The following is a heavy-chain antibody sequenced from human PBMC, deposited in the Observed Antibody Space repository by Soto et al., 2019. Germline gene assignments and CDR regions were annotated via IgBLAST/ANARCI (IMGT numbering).Heavy chain of an antibody. V-gene: IGHV3-20*04. CDR1: GFTFDDYG. Sequence: GGSLRLSCAASGFTFDDYGMSWVRQAPGKGLEWVSGINWNGGSTGYADSVKGRFTISRDNAKNSLYLQMNSLRAEDTALYYCARDPEQWLFPSARPALNFDYWGQGTLVTVSS. D-gene: IGHD6-19*01. J-gene: IGHJ4*02. CDR2: INWNGGST. CDR3: ARDPEQWLFPSARPALNFDY.